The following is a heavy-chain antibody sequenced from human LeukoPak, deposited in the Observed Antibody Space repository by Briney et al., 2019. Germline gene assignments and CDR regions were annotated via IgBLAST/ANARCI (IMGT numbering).Heavy chain of an antibody. J-gene: IGHJ2*01. CDR1: GDSVSSNSAA. Sequence: SQTLSLTCAISGDSVSSNSAAWNWIRQSPSRGLEWLGRTYYRSKWYNDYAVSVKSRITINPDTSKNQFSLKLSSVTAADTAVYYCARPGYSSSWYFAGPYWYFDLWGRGTLVTVSS. CDR3: ARPGYSSSWYFAGPYWYFDL. CDR2: TYYRSKWYN. D-gene: IGHD6-13*01. V-gene: IGHV6-1*01.